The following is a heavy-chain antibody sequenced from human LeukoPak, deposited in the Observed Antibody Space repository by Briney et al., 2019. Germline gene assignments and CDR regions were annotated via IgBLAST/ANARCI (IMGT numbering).Heavy chain of an antibody. Sequence: SETLSLTCTVSGGSISSYYWSWIRQPPGKGLEWIGYIYYSGSTNYNPSLKSRVTISVDTSKNQFSLKLSSVTAADTAVYYCARVTHDFWSGYYIGYFDYWGQGTLVTVSS. J-gene: IGHJ4*02. CDR2: IYYSGST. CDR1: GGSISSYY. V-gene: IGHV4-59*01. CDR3: ARVTHDFWSGYYIGYFDY. D-gene: IGHD3-3*01.